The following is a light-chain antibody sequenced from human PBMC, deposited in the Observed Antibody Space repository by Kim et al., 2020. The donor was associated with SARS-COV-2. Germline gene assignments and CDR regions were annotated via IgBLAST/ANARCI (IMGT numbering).Light chain of an antibody. Sequence: SPGERATISWRASQSVSSSYLAWYQQKPGQAPRLLIYAASSRATGIPDRFSGSGSGTDFTLTISRLEPEDFAVYYCQQYGSSPRTFGQGTKVDIK. CDR1: QSVSSSY. J-gene: IGKJ1*01. CDR2: AAS. V-gene: IGKV3-20*01. CDR3: QQYGSSPRT.